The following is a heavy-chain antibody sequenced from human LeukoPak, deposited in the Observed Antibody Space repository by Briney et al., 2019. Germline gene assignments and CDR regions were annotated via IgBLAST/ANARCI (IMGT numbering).Heavy chain of an antibody. CDR2: IYTSGIT. D-gene: IGHD5-18*01. V-gene: IGHV4-4*07. Sequence: SETLCLTCTVSGGSISSYYWSWIRQPAGKVLEWIGRIYTSGITNYNPSLKSRVTMSVDTSKNQFSLKLSSVTAADTAVYYCARGYSYGPVDYWGQGTLVTVSS. CDR1: GGSISSYY. CDR3: ARGYSYGPVDY. J-gene: IGHJ4*02.